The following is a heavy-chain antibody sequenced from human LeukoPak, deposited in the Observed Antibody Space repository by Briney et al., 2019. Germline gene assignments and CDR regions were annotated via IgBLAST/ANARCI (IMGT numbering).Heavy chain of an antibody. D-gene: IGHD3-9*01. V-gene: IGHV4-59*01. Sequence: SETLSLTCTVSGGSISSYYWSWIRQPPGKELEWIGYIYYSGSTNYNPSLKSRVTISVDTSKNQFSLKLSSVTAADTAVYYCAREIDILTGLDYWGQGTLVTVSS. CDR2: IYYSGST. J-gene: IGHJ4*02. CDR3: AREIDILTGLDY. CDR1: GGSISSYY.